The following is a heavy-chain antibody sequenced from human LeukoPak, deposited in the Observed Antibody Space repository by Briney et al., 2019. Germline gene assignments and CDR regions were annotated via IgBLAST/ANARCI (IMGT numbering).Heavy chain of an antibody. CDR3: AKPAYAGYYYYMDV. V-gene: IGHV3-NL1*01. CDR2: ITADSANK. CDR1: GFIFSHFG. Sequence: PGESLRLSCAASGFIFSHFGMNWVRQAPGKGLQWVSGITADSANKYYADSVKGRFTISRDNSKNTLYLQMNSLRVEDTAVYYCAKPAYAGYYYYMDVWGKGTTVTVSS. J-gene: IGHJ6*03. D-gene: IGHD3-16*01.